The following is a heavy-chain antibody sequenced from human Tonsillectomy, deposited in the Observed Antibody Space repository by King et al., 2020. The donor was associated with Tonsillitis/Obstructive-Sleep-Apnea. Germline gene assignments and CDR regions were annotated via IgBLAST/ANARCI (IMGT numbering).Heavy chain of an antibody. CDR2: IYYSGST. J-gene: IGHJ4*02. CDR3: ARQPYDFWSGYYAYYVDY. D-gene: IGHD3-3*01. Sequence: QLQESGPGLVKPSETLSLTCTVSGGSISSYYWSWIRQPPGKGLEWIGYIYYSGSTNYNPSLKSRVTISVDTSKNQFSLKLSSVTAADPAVYYCARQPYDFWSGYYAYYVDYWGQGTLVTVSS. CDR1: GGSISSYY. V-gene: IGHV4-59*08.